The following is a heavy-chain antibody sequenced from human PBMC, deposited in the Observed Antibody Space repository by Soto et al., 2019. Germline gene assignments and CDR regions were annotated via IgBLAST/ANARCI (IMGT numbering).Heavy chain of an antibody. CDR2: IRSTANSYAT. Sequence: EVQLVESGGGLVQPGGSLKLSCAASGFTFSGSAMHWVRQAAGKGLEWVGRIRSTANSYATAYAASVKGRFTISRDDSNNTAYLQMNSLKTEDTAVYYCTRPRSYCSSTSCYHYYYYYYMDVWGKGTTVTVSS. CDR1: GFTFSGSA. J-gene: IGHJ6*03. CDR3: TRPRSYCSSTSCYHYYYYYYMDV. V-gene: IGHV3-73*01. D-gene: IGHD2-2*01.